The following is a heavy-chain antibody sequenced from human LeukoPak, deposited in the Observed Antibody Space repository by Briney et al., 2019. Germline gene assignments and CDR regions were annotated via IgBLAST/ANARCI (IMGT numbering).Heavy chain of an antibody. CDR3: ARDPSAVVPAAPGYNGYDFRDDY. V-gene: IGHV1-2*02. CDR2: INPNSGGT. D-gene: IGHD2-2*01. J-gene: IGHJ4*02. CDR1: GYTFTVYY. Sequence: GASVKVSCKASGYTFTVYYMHWVRQAPGQGLEWMGWINPNSGGTNYAQKFQGRVTMTRDTSISTAYMELSRLRSDDTAVYYCARDPSAVVPAAPGYNGYDFRDDYWGQGTLVTVSS.